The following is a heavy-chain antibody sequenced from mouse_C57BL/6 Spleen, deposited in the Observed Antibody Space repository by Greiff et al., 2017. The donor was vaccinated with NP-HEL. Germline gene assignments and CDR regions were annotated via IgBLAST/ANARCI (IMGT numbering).Heavy chain of an antibody. Sequence: EVKLVESGGGLVKPGGSLKLSCAASGFTFSSYAMSWVRQTPEKRLEWVATISDGGSYTYYPDNVKGRFTISRDNAKNNLYLQMSYLKSEDTAMYYCARDRTGYFDYWGQGTTLTVSS. J-gene: IGHJ2*01. V-gene: IGHV5-4*01. CDR1: GFTFSSYA. CDR2: ISDGGSYT. CDR3: ARDRTGYFDY. D-gene: IGHD4-1*01.